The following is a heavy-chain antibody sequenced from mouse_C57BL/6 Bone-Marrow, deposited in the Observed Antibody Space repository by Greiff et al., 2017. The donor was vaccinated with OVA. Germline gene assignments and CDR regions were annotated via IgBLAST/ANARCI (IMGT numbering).Heavy chain of an antibody. V-gene: IGHV1-50*01. CDR1: GYTFTSYW. Sequence: QVQLQQPGAELVKPGASVKLSCKASGYTFTSYWMQWVKQRPGQGLEWIGEIDPPDSYTNYNQKFKGKATLTVDTSSSTAYMQLSSLTSEDSAVYYCAREDDGYYVDYFDYWGQGTTLTVSS. J-gene: IGHJ2*01. D-gene: IGHD2-3*01. CDR2: IDPPDSYT. CDR3: AREDDGYYVDYFDY.